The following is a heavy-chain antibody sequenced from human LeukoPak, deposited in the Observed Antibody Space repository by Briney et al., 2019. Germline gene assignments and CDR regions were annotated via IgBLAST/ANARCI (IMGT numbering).Heavy chain of an antibody. CDR3: ARDQDYYDSSGYYEGGPFDI. J-gene: IGHJ3*02. CDR2: IYTGGST. CDR1: GGSISGYY. Sequence: PSETLSLTCTVSGGSISGYYWSWIRQPAGKGLEWIGRIYTGGSTNYNPSLKSRVTMSVDTSKNQFSLKLSSVTAADTAVYYCARDQDYYDSSGYYEGGPFDIWGQGTMVTVSS. V-gene: IGHV4-4*07. D-gene: IGHD3-22*01.